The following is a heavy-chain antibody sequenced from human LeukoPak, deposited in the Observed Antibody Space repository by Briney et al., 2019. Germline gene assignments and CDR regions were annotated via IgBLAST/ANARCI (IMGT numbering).Heavy chain of an antibody. V-gene: IGHV3-23*01. D-gene: IGHD3-3*01. CDR2: ISGSGGST. CDR1: GFTFSSYA. J-gene: IGHJ4*02. Sequence: GGSLRLSCAASGFTFSSYAMSWVRQAPGKGLEWVPAISGSGGSTYYADSVKGQFTISRDNSKNTLYLQMNSLRAEDTAVYYCAKGSPVLRFLEWFGYYFDYWGQGTLVTVSS. CDR3: AKGSPVLRFLEWFGYYFDY.